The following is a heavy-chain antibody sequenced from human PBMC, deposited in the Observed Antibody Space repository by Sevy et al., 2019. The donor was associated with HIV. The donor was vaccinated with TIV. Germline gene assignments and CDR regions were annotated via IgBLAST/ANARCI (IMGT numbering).Heavy chain of an antibody. CDR2: FDPEDGET. CDR1: GYTLTQLS. Sequence: ASVKVSCKVSGYTLTQLSMHWVRQAPGKGVEWMGSFDPEDGETLYAQKFQGRVTMTDDTSTDTAYMELSSLRFEDTAIYYCATTKDYYESSGSPFDYWGQGTQVTVSS. CDR3: ATTKDYYESSGSPFDY. D-gene: IGHD3-22*01. V-gene: IGHV1-24*01. J-gene: IGHJ4*02.